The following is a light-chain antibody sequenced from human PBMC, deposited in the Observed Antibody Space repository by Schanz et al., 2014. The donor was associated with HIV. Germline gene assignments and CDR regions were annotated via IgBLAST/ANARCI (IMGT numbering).Light chain of an antibody. J-gene: IGLJ3*02. CDR2: DVS. Sequence: QSALTQPASVSGSPGQSITISCTGTSSDVGGYNYVSWYQQHPGKAPKLIISDVSNRPSGVYNRFSGSKSGTSATLGISGLQTGHEADYYCEAWDSSLGVVLFGGGTKLTVL. CDR3: EAWDSSLGVVL. CDR1: SSDVGGYNY. V-gene: IGLV2-14*03.